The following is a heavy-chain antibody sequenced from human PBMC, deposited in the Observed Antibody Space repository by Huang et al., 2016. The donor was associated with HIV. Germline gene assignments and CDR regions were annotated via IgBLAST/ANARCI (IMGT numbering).Heavy chain of an antibody. V-gene: IGHV1-69*13. D-gene: IGHD3-3*01. J-gene: IGHJ4*02. Sequence: QVQLVQSGAEVKKPGSSVKVSCKVSGGNFNNAISWVRQAPGQGLEWMGGIIPIVGTPNYALKFQGRVTITADESTSIAYMELSSLRSEDTAVYYCARGAPDLDSHLDHWGQGTLVTVSS. CDR2: IIPIVGTP. CDR3: ARGAPDLDSHLDH. CDR1: GGNFNNA.